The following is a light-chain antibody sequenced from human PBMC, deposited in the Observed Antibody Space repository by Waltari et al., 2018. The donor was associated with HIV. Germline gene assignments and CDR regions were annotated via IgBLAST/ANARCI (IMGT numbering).Light chain of an antibody. Sequence: QSVLTQPPSVSGAPGQRVTISCTGSSSKLLIYGNTNRPSGVPDRFSGYKACTSSSLAIAGLQAEDEAGYYCQSYDNSLSVELFGGGTRLTVL. CDR2: GNT. V-gene: IGLV1-40*01. CDR1: SS. CDR3: QSYDNSLSVEL. J-gene: IGLJ3*02.